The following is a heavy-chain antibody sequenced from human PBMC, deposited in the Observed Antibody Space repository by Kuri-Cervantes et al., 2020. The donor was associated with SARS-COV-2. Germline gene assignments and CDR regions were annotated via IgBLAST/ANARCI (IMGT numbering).Heavy chain of an antibody. V-gene: IGHV3-74*01. CDR1: GFTFDDYG. CDR2: INSDGSST. Sequence: GGSLRLSCAASGFTFDDYGMSWVRQAPGKGLVWVSRINSDGSSTSCADSVKGRFTISRNNAKNTLYLQMNSLRAEDTAVYYCARAYSSSYVLYFDYWGQGTLVTVSS. J-gene: IGHJ4*02. CDR3: ARAYSSSYVLYFDY. D-gene: IGHD6-13*01.